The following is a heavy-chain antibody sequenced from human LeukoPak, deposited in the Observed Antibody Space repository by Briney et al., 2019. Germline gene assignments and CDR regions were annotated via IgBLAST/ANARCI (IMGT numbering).Heavy chain of an antibody. CDR2: IKGDGSEK. V-gene: IGHV3-7*01. D-gene: IGHD2-2*01. CDR3: ARVSYCSSTSCRPYYYYGMDV. Sequence: GGSLRLSCAASGSTFSYYWMSWVRQAPGKGLEWVANIKGDGSEKYYVDSVKGRFTISRDSGKNSLYLQMNSLRAEDTAVYYCARVSYCSSTSCRPYYYYGMDVWGQGTTVTVSS. J-gene: IGHJ6*02. CDR1: GSTFSYYW.